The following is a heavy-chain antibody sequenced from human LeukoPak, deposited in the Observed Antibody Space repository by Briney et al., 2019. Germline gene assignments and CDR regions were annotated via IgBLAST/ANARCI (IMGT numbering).Heavy chain of an antibody. CDR2: IYSDGTT. CDR1: GFTVSSKY. D-gene: IGHD3-9*01. Sequence: GGSLRLSCAASGFTVSSKYMSWVRQAPGKGLEWVSLIYSDGTTYYADSVKGRFTISRVNSKNTLYLQMNSLRAEDTAMYFCARDYDILTGSAFDIWGQGTMVTVSS. J-gene: IGHJ3*02. CDR3: ARDYDILTGSAFDI. V-gene: IGHV3-53*01.